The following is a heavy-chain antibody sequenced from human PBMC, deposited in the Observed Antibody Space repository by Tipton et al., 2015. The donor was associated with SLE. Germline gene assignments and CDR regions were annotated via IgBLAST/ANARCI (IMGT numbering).Heavy chain of an antibody. J-gene: IGHJ3*02. CDR2: IYHSGST. D-gene: IGHD6-13*01. Sequence: TLSLTCAVYGGSFSGYYWGWIRQPPGKGLEWIGSIYHSGSTYYNPSLKSRVTISVDTSKNQFSLKLSSVTAADTAVYYCARVQSIAAAGPGGAFDIWGQGTMVTVSS. CDR3: ARVQSIAAAGPGGAFDI. V-gene: IGHV4-38-2*01. CDR1: GGSFSGYY.